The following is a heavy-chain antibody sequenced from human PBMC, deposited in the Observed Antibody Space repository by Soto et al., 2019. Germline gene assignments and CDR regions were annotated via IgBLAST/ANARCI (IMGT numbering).Heavy chain of an antibody. D-gene: IGHD6-19*01. CDR1: GFTFSSYG. V-gene: IGHV3-30*18. CDR2: ISYDGSNK. J-gene: IGHJ4*02. Sequence: GGSLRLSCAASGFTFSSYGMHWVRQAPGKGLEWVAVISYDGSNKYYADSVKGRFTISRDNSKNTLYLQMNSLRAEDTAVYYCAKDGCSGWYPPCYYFDYWGQGTLVTVSS. CDR3: AKDGCSGWYPPCYYFDY.